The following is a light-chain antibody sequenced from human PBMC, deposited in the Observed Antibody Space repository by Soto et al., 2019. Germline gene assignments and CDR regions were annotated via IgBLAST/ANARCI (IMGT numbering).Light chain of an antibody. CDR1: SSDVGGYNY. V-gene: IGLV2-14*01. CDR3: SSYTSSSTLV. J-gene: IGLJ1*01. CDR2: EVS. Sequence: QSALTQPASVSGSPGQSITISCTGTSSDVGGYNYVSWYQQHPGKAPKHIIYEVSNRPSGVSNRFSGSKSGNTASLTSSGLQAEDEADYYCSSYTSSSTLVFVTGTKVTVL.